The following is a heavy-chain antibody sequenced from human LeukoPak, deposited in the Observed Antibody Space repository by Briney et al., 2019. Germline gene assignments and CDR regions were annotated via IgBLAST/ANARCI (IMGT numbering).Heavy chain of an antibody. CDR2: IYYSGST. V-gene: IGHV4-59*01. CDR1: GGSISSYY. J-gene: IGHJ4*02. CDR3: ARHYSSGWYGY. D-gene: IGHD6-19*01. Sequence: SETLSLTCTVSGGSISSYYWSWIGQPPGKGLEWIGYIYYSGSTNYNPSLKSRVTISVDTSKNQFSLKLSSVTAADTAVYYCARHYSSGWYGYWGQGTLVTVSS.